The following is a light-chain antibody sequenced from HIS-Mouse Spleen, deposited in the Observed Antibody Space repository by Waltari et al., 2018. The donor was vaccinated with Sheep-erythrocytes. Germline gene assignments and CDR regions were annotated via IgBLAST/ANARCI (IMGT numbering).Light chain of an antibody. CDR1: KLGDKY. CDR2: QDS. J-gene: IGLJ2*01. CDR3: QAWDSSIVV. V-gene: IGLV3-1*01. Sequence: SYELTQPPSVSVSPGQTASITCPGDKLGDKYACWYQQKPGQSPVLVIYQDSKRPSGIPVRFSGSNSGNTAPLTISGTQAMDEADYYCQAWDSSIVVFGGGTKLTVL.